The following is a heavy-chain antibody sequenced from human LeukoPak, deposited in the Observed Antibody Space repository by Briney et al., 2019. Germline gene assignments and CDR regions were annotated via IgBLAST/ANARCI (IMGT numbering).Heavy chain of an antibody. J-gene: IGHJ4*02. CDR2: MWYDGSKD. CDR1: GFTFSSYS. Sequence: SGGSLRLSCAASGFTFSSYSMNWVRQAPGKGLEWVAVMWYDGSKDYYADSVKGRFTISRDTSKNTLYLQMNNLRAEDTAVYYCAKDRETYEYTFDYWGQGTLVTVSS. V-gene: IGHV3-33*06. D-gene: IGHD6-6*01. CDR3: AKDRETYEYTFDY.